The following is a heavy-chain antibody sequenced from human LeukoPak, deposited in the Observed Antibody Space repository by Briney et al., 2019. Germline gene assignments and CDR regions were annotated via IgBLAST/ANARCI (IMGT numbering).Heavy chain of an antibody. J-gene: IGHJ4*02. CDR2: IYHSGST. Sequence: SETLSLTCTVSGGSISSDYWSWIRQPAGKGLEWIGSIYHSGSTYYNPSLKSRVTISVDTSKNQFSLKLSSVTAADTAVYYCARVAGLRVATIPDEFDYWGQGTLVTVSS. CDR1: GGSISSDY. D-gene: IGHD5-12*01. V-gene: IGHV4-4*07. CDR3: ARVAGLRVATIPDEFDY.